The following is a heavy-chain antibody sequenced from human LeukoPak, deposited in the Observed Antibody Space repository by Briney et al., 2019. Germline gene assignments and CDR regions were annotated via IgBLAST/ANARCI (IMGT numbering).Heavy chain of an antibody. Sequence: GGSLRLSYVASGFTFSDYDMHWVRQATGKGLEWISAIDPAGNTWYSDSVKGRFTISRENAKSSLFLQMNSLRAADTAVYYCVREPAYTGTWWYPDLWGRGALVTVSS. J-gene: IGHJ2*01. CDR1: GFTFSDYD. CDR3: VREPAYTGTWWYPDL. CDR2: IDPAGNT. D-gene: IGHD3-16*01. V-gene: IGHV3-13*01.